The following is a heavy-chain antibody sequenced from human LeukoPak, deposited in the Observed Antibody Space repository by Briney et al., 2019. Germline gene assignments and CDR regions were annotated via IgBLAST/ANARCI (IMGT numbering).Heavy chain of an antibody. CDR3: TTDEDWNYARKDV. V-gene: IGHV3-15*04. D-gene: IGHD1-7*01. J-gene: IGHJ6*02. CDR2: TVSEIDGGTT. CDR1: GFTFNYAW. Sequence: GGSLRLSCVASGFTFNYAWMSWVRQVPGKGLEWVGQTVSEIDGGTTDYATPVKGRFTISRDDSKSTLYLQMNSLKIEDTAVYYCTTDEDWNYARKDVWGQGATVIVSS.